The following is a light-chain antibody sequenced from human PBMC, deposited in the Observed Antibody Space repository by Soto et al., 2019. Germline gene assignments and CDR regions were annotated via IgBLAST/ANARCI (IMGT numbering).Light chain of an antibody. CDR1: SSDVGGYNY. V-gene: IGLV2-14*03. Sequence: QSALTQPASVSGSPGQSITISCTGSSSDVGGYNYVSWYQQHHPGTAHNLMIYDVSNRPSGAYNRFSCSKSGYTSSLTISGLQADDADYYYCSSYTTISTVVFGGGTKLTVL. J-gene: IGLJ2*01. CDR2: DVS. CDR3: SSYTTISTVV.